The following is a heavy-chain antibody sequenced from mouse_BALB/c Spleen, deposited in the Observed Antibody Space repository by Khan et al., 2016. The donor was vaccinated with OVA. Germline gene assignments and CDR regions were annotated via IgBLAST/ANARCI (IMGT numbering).Heavy chain of an antibody. CDR3: TRIYRSDFDY. V-gene: IGHV1-20*02. CDR2: INPHIGET. D-gene: IGHD1-1*01. CDR1: GYSFTGYF. J-gene: IGHJ2*01. Sequence: VQLKQSGPELVKPGASVKISCKASGYSFTGYFMNWVMQSHGKSLEWIGRINPHIGETLYNQKFKDKATLTVDESSSTAHMELRSLAPEDSAVYYCTRIYRSDFDYWGQGTTLTVSS.